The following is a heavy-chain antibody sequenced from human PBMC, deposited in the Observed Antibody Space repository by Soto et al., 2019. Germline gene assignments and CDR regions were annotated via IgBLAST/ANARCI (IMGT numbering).Heavy chain of an antibody. V-gene: IGHV3-30*18. Sequence: QVQLVESGGGVVQPGRSLRLSCVASGFIFSIYGMQWVRQAPGKGLEWVAVISYDGSKKYYADSVKGRFTISRDNSKNTVYLQMNSLKVEDTAVYYCVKVTDSSGWYPYYYGMDVWGQGTTVSVSS. CDR3: VKVTDSSGWYPYYYGMDV. CDR1: GFIFSIYG. D-gene: IGHD6-19*01. J-gene: IGHJ6*02. CDR2: ISYDGSKK.